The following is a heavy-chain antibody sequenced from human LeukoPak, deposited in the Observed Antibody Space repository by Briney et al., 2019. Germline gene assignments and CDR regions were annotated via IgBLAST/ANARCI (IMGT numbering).Heavy chain of an antibody. CDR3: ARGANYYGSGSPKNWFDP. CDR1: GYTFTSHN. CDR2: INPNSGAT. Sequence: GASVKVSCKASGYTFTSHNMHWVRQAPGQGLEWMGWINPNSGATNSAQNFQGRVTMTRDTSISTIYMELSRLTSDDTAVYYCARGANYYGSGSPKNWFDPWGQGTLVTVSS. D-gene: IGHD3-10*01. V-gene: IGHV1-2*02. J-gene: IGHJ5*02.